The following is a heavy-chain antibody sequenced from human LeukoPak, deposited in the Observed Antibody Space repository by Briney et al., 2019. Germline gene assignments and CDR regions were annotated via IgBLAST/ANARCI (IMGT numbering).Heavy chain of an antibody. Sequence: SVKVSCKASGGTFGSYAISWVRQAPGQGLEWMGRIIPILGIANYAQKFQGRVTITADKSTSTAYMELSSLRSEDTAVYYCARDYYDSSALPMDVWGQGTTVTVSS. J-gene: IGHJ6*02. CDR3: ARDYYDSSALPMDV. CDR1: GGTFGSYA. V-gene: IGHV1-69*04. D-gene: IGHD3-22*01. CDR2: IIPILGIA.